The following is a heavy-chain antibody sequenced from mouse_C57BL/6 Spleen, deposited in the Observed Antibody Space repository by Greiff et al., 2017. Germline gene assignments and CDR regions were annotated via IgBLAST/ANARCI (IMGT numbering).Heavy chain of an antibody. V-gene: IGHV5-6*02. D-gene: IGHD2-4*01. CDR2: ISSGGSYT. CDR3: AGDYDFDY. Sequence: EVKLVESGGDLVKPGGSLKLSCAASGFTFSSYGMSWVRQTPDKRLEWVATISSGGSYTYYPDSVKGRFTISRDNAKNTLYLQMSSLKSEDTAMYYCAGDYDFDYWGQGTTLTVSS. CDR1: GFTFSSYG. J-gene: IGHJ2*01.